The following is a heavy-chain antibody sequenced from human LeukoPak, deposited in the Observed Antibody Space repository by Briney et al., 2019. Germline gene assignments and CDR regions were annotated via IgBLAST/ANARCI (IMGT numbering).Heavy chain of an antibody. Sequence: GGSLRLSCAASGFTCSSYWMSWVRQAPGKGLEWVANINQDGSEKYYVDSVKGRFTISRDNAKNSLYLQMNSLRAEDAAVYYCAIEGCSGGSCYHNWFDPWGQGTLVTVSS. CDR1: GFTCSSYW. D-gene: IGHD2-15*01. V-gene: IGHV3-7*01. J-gene: IGHJ5*02. CDR3: AIEGCSGGSCYHNWFDP. CDR2: INQDGSEK.